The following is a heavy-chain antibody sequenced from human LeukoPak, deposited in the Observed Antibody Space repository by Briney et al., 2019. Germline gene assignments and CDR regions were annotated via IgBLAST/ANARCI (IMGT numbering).Heavy chain of an antibody. D-gene: IGHD1-26*01. CDR3: AKFRSSPPGGFDY. CDR2: ISGSGGST. CDR1: GFTFSSYA. J-gene: IGHJ4*02. V-gene: IGHV3-23*01. Sequence: GGFLRLSCAASGFTFSSYAMSWVRQAPGKGLEWVSAISGSGGSTYYADSVKGRFTISRDNSKNTLYLQMNSLRAEDTAVYYCAKFRSSPPGGFDYWGQGTLVTVSS.